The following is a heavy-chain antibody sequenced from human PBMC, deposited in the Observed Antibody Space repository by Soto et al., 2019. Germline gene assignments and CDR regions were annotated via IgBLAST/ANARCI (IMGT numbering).Heavy chain of an antibody. D-gene: IGHD6-19*01. V-gene: IGHV2-5*02. CDR2: IYWDDNK. CDR1: GFSLSTSGVG. J-gene: IGHJ5*02. Sequence: QITLKESGPTLVKPTQTLTLTCTFSGFSLSTSGVGVGWIRQPPGKALEWVAFIYWDDNKRYSPSLKSRLTITKDTSKNQVVLTMTNMDPVDTATYYCAHRPIVVDGTRGFAWFDPWGQGTLVTVSS. CDR3: AHRPIVVDGTRGFAWFDP.